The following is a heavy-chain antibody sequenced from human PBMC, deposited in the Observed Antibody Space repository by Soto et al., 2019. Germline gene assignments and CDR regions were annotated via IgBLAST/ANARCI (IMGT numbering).Heavy chain of an antibody. D-gene: IGHD3-10*01. CDR2: INHSGST. J-gene: IGHJ6*02. V-gene: IGHV4-34*01. Sequence: SETLSLTCAVYGGSFSVYYWSWIRQPPGEGLEWIGEINHSGSTNYNPSLKSRVTISVDTSKNQFSLKLSSVTAADTAVYYCASITMVRGVIRQYYYYYGMDVWGQGTTVTVSS. CDR1: GGSFSVYY. CDR3: ASITMVRGVIRQYYYYYGMDV.